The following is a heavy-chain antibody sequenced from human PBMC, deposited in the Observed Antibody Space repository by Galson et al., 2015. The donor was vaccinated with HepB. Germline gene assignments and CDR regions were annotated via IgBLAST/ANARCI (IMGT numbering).Heavy chain of an antibody. CDR2: FDPEDGET. CDR3: ATVTVVVAAGYNWFDP. V-gene: IGHV1-24*01. CDR1: GYTLTELS. D-gene: IGHD2-15*01. Sequence: SVKVSCKVSGYTLTELSMHWVRQAPGKGLEWMGGFDPEDGETIYAQKFQGRVTMTEDTSTDTAYMELSSLRSEDTAVYYCATVTVVVAAGYNWFDPWGQGTLVTVSS. J-gene: IGHJ5*02.